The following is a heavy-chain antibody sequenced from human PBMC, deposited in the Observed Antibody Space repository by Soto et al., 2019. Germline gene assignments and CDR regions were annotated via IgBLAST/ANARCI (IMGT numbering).Heavy chain of an antibody. D-gene: IGHD2-8*02. Sequence: SETLSLTCAVSCGSVSSNNWWTWVRQPPGQGLEWIGEIYQSGSTNYNPSLKSRVTISVDKFKNQFSLKLTSVTAADTAVYFCASLGYCSGADCHGTRWGQGILVTVSS. CDR2: IYQSGST. CDR1: CGSVSSNNW. J-gene: IGHJ4*01. V-gene: IGHV4-4*02. CDR3: ASLGYCSGADCHGTR.